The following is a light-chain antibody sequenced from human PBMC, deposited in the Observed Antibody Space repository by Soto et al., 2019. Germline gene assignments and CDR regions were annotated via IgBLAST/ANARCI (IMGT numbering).Light chain of an antibody. Sequence: QSALTQPASVSGSPGQSLTISCTGTSSDVGTYNLVSWYQLHPGKAPKFIVYEDTKRPSGVSNRFSGSKSGNTASLTISGLQPEDEGDYYCCSYAGSNYYVIFGGGTKLTVL. J-gene: IGLJ2*01. CDR2: EDT. CDR3: CSYAGSNYYVI. V-gene: IGLV2-23*01. CDR1: SSDVGTYNL.